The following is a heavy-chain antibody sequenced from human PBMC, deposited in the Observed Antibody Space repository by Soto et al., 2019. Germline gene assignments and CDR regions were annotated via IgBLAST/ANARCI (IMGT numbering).Heavy chain of an antibody. Sequence: QVQLVESGGGVVQPGRSLRLSCAASGFTFSTYDMHWVRRAPGKGLEWVAVISSDGSNEYYADSVKGRFTISRDNSKNTLYVQMNSLRAEDTAVYYCAKDLGDSSADDGADYWGQGTLVTVSS. CDR1: GFTFSTYD. J-gene: IGHJ4*02. CDR2: ISSDGSNE. CDR3: AKDLGDSSADDGADY. V-gene: IGHV3-30*18. D-gene: IGHD6-25*01.